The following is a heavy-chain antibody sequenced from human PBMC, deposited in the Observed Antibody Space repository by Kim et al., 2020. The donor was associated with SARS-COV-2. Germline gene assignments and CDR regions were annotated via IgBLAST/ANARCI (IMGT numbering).Heavy chain of an antibody. V-gene: IGHV3-23*01. Sequence: DSGKGRFTISRDNSKNTLYLQMTSLRAEDTALYYCAKYRDNWGISGGFDYWGQGTLVTVSS. CDR3: AKYRDNWGISGGFDY. J-gene: IGHJ4*02. D-gene: IGHD7-27*01.